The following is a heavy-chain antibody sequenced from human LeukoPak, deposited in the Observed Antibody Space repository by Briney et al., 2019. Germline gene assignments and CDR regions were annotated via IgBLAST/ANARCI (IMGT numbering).Heavy chain of an antibody. Sequence: GVSLRLSCSASGFTVSSDYMSWVRPAPGNGLEWLSIIYSGGSTYYADSVKGRFIISRDNSKNTVYLQMNTLRVEDTAVYYCARGGSVPATRSFDYWGQGTLVTVSS. CDR1: GFTVSSDY. J-gene: IGHJ4*02. CDR2: IYSGGST. CDR3: ARGGSVPATRSFDY. V-gene: IGHV3-66*01. D-gene: IGHD2-21*02.